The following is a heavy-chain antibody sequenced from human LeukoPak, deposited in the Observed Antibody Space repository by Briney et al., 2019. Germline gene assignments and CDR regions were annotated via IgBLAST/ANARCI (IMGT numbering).Heavy chain of an antibody. Sequence: GGSLRLSCAASGFTFDDYGMTWVRQAPGKGLEWVSSINWNGGSTGYADSVKGRFTISRDNAKNSLFLQMNSLRAEDTALYYCVKHSGGVYGSSDYWGQGTLVTVSS. CDR1: GFTFDDYG. J-gene: IGHJ4*02. CDR2: INWNGGST. V-gene: IGHV3-20*04. CDR3: VKHSGGVYGSSDY. D-gene: IGHD1-1*01.